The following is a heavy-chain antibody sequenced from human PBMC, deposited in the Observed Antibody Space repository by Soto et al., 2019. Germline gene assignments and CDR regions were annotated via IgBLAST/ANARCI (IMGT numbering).Heavy chain of an antibody. CDR1: GFSFGTYG. Sequence: PGGSLRLSCAASGFSFGTYGMHWVRQAPGKGLEWVAAMSYDGNTKYYADSVRGRFTVSRDISKKTLFLDMNSLRREDTAVYYCAKPRAWLVPHFEDWGPVTLVTVSS. J-gene: IGHJ4*01. CDR3: AKPRAWLVPHFED. V-gene: IGHV3-30*18. D-gene: IGHD6-19*01. CDR2: MSYDGNTK.